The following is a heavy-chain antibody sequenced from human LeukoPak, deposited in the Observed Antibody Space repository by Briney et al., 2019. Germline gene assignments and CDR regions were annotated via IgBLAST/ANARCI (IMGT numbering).Heavy chain of an antibody. CDR3: AREQSEEILTCCFDL. Sequence: SETLSLTCTVSGGSISSSSYYWGWIRQPPGKGLEWIGSIYYSGSTYYNPSLKSRVTISVDTSKNQFSLKLSSVTAADTALYYCAREQSEEILTCCFDLWGRGTLVTVSS. V-gene: IGHV4-39*07. CDR2: IYYSGST. J-gene: IGHJ2*01. CDR1: GGSISSSSYY. D-gene: IGHD2-8*01.